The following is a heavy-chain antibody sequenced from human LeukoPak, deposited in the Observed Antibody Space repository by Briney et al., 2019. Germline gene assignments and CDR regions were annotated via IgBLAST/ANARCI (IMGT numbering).Heavy chain of an antibody. V-gene: IGHV4-59*01. CDR3: ARAAARDYYYDSSGYYDY. J-gene: IGHJ4*02. D-gene: IGHD3-22*01. Sequence: YSGSANFNPSLKSRVTISVDTSKNQFSLKLSSVTAADTAVYYCARAAARDYYYDSSGYYDYWGQGTLVTVSS. CDR2: YSGSA.